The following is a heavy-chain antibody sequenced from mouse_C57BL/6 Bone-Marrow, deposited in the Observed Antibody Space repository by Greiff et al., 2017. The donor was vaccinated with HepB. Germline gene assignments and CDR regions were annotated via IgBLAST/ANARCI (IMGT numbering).Heavy chain of an antibody. V-gene: IGHV4-1*01. Sequence: EVKVEESGGGLVQPGGSLKLSCAASGIDFSRYWMSWVRRAPGKGLEWIGEINPDSSTINYAPSLKDKFIISRDNAKNTLYLQMSKVRSEDTALDYCARAILLRYWYFDVWGTGTTVTVSS. CDR2: INPDSSTI. CDR1: GIDFSRYW. CDR3: ARAILLRYWYFDV. D-gene: IGHD1-1*01. J-gene: IGHJ1*03.